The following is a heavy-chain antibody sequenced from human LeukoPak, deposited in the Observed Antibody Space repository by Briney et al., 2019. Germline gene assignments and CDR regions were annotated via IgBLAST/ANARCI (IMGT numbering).Heavy chain of an antibody. D-gene: IGHD5-18*01. CDR2: ISGDGGRT. J-gene: IGHJ6*02. Sequence: GGSLRLSCAASGFIFDDYGMHWVRQAAGKGLEWVSVISGDGGRTYYEDSVKGRFTISRDNRKNSLYLQMNGLRSEDTALYYCAKNKAKGDTPWDYYYGSDVWGQGTTVTVS. V-gene: IGHV3-43*02. CDR3: AKNKAKGDTPWDYYYGSDV. CDR1: GFIFDDYG.